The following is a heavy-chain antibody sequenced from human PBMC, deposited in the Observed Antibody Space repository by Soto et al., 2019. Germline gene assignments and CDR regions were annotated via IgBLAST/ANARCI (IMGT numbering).Heavy chain of an antibody. D-gene: IGHD6-6*01. Sequence: PGGSLRLSCAASGFTFSRYGIHWVRQAPGKGLEWVTIIWYDGSEKYYADSVKGRFTISRDNSKSTVYLQMNSLRVEDTAVYYGARETIAARPLSYNYFGMDVWGQGTTVTVSS. J-gene: IGHJ6*02. CDR1: GFTFSRYG. CDR2: IWYDGSEK. CDR3: ARETIAARPLSYNYFGMDV. V-gene: IGHV3-33*01.